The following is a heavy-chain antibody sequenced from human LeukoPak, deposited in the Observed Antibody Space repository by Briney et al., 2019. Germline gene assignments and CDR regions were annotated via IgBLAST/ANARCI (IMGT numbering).Heavy chain of an antibody. CDR3: AKGSSAGRPYYFDY. D-gene: IGHD3-10*01. CDR2: ISHTSEYT. CDR1: GSTFSSYT. Sequence: GGSLRLSCAATGSTFSSYTMSWVRQAPGKGLEWVSAISHTSEYTYHADSVKGRFTISRDNSKNTLYLQMNSLRAEDTAMYYCAKGSSAGRPYYFDYWGQGTLVTVSS. V-gene: IGHV3-23*01. J-gene: IGHJ4*02.